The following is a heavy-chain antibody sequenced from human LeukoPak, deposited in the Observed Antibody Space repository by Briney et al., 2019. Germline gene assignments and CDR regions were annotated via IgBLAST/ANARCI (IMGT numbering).Heavy chain of an antibody. CDR1: GFTFSSYG. J-gene: IGHJ2*01. Sequence: GGSLRLSCAASGFTFSSYGMHWVRQAPGKGLEWVAFIRYDGSNKYYADSVKGRFTISRDNSKNTLYLQMNSLRAEDTAVYYCARDPENVSGSHSHFDLWGRGTLVTVSS. V-gene: IGHV3-30*02. CDR2: IRYDGSNK. CDR3: ARDPENVSGSHSHFDL. D-gene: IGHD1-26*01.